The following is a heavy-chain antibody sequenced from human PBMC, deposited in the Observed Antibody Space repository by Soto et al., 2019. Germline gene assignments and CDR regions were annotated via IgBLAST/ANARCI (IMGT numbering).Heavy chain of an antibody. D-gene: IGHD1-26*01. V-gene: IGHV3-23*01. CDR3: AEDAVGAVRGGQVFDY. CDR1: GFTFNNYA. Sequence: EVLLLESGGGFVQPGGSLRLSCAASGFTFNNYAMNWVRQAPGKGLEWVSGLIGSGGTSYYADSVKGRFTISRDNPNGRLYLQMSSLRAEDTAVYYCAEDAVGAVRGGQVFDYWGQGTLVTVSS. CDR2: LIGSGGTS. J-gene: IGHJ4*02.